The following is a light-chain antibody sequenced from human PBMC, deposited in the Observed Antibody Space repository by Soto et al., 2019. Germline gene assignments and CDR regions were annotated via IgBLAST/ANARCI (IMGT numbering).Light chain of an antibody. CDR3: AAWDASLSACV. Sequence: QSVLTQPPSVSGAPGQRVTISCTGSSSNIGAGYDVHWYQQLPGTAPKLLIYYNNQRPSGVPDRFSGSRSGTSASLAIVGLRSEDEAVYYCAAWDASLSACVFGNGTKVTVL. J-gene: IGLJ1*01. CDR1: SSNIGAGYD. V-gene: IGLV1-40*01. CDR2: YNN.